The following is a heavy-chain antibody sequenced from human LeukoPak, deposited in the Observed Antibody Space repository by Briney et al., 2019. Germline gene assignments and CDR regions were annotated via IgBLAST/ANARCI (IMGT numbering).Heavy chain of an antibody. D-gene: IGHD3-10*01. CDR3: TRLHYDKSGRGDWFDS. Sequence: SETLSLTCAVSGDSISSGDYSWSRIRQPPGKGLEWIGYIYYTGSTYYNASLKSRLTISIDTSRSQFSLKLNSVTAADTAMYYCTRLHYDKSGRGDWFDSWGQGTLVTVSS. CDR1: GDSISSGDYS. CDR2: IYYTGST. V-gene: IGHV4-30-4*07. J-gene: IGHJ5*01.